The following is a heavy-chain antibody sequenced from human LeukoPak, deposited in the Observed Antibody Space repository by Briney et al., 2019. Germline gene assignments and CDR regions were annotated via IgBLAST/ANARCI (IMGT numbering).Heavy chain of an antibody. CDR3: ARAGLGYCSSTSCYAGYYYYYYMDV. Sequence: ASVTVSCTASAYTFTGYYMHWVRQAPGQGLEWMGWINPNSGGTNYAQKFQGRVTMTRDTSISTAYMELSRLRSDDTAVYYCARAGLGYCSSTSCYAGYYYYYYMDVWGKGTTVTVSS. CDR1: AYTFTGYY. V-gene: IGHV1-2*02. CDR2: INPNSGGT. D-gene: IGHD2-2*01. J-gene: IGHJ6*03.